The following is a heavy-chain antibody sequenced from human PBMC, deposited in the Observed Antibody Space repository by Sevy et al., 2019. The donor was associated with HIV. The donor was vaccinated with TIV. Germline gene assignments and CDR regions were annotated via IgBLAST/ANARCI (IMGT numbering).Heavy chain of an antibody. J-gene: IGHJ4*02. Sequence: GGSLRLSCAASGFTFSNAWMSWVRQAPGKGLEWVGRIKSKTNGGTTDYAEPVKGRLSITRDDSKNTVFLQMNSLKIEDTAMYYCTTDLSSGSDKIYWGQGTPVTVSS. CDR2: IKSKTNGGTT. D-gene: IGHD6-19*01. V-gene: IGHV3-15*01. CDR1: GFTFSNAW. CDR3: TTDLSSGSDKIY.